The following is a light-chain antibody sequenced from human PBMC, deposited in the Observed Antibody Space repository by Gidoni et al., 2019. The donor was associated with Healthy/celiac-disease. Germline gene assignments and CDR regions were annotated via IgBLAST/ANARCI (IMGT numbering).Light chain of an antibody. CDR2: AAS. CDR3: QQSYSTLMCS. V-gene: IGKV1-39*01. CDR1: QSISSY. J-gene: IGKJ2*04. Sequence: DIQMTQSPSSLSASVGDRVTITCRASQSISSYLNWYQQKPGKAPKLLIYAASSLQSGVPSRFSGSGSGTDFTLTISSQQPEDFATYYCQQSYSTLMCSFGQGTKLEIK.